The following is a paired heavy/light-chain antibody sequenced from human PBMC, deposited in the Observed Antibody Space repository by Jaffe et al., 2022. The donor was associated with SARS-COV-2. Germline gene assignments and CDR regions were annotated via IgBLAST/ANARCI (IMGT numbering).Light chain of an antibody. Sequence: IMLTQTPLSSPVTLGQPASISCRSSQSLVHSDGNTYLSWLQQRPGQPPRLLIYKVSNRFSGVPDRFSGSGAGTDFTLKISRVEAEDVGVFYCVQGTQLPYTFGQGTKME. CDR2: KVS. CDR1: QSLVHSDGNTY. J-gene: IGKJ2*01. CDR3: VQGTQLPYT. V-gene: IGKV2-24*01.
Heavy chain of an antibody. CDR2: IYTAGNA. V-gene: IGHV3-53*01. J-gene: IGHJ4*02. Sequence: EVQLVESGGGLVQPGGSLRLSCAASGFIVNTNLINWVRQAPGKGLEWVSVIYTAGNAYYADSVKGRFTISRDNSRNTVYLQMNSLRSEDTAVYYCARGLGADWGQGTLVTVSS. CDR3: ARGLGAD. D-gene: IGHD3-10*01. CDR1: GFIVNTNL.